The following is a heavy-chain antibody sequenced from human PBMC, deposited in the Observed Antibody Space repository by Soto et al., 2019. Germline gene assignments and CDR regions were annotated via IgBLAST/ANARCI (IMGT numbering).Heavy chain of an antibody. CDR3: AARDHTVTTHHFDY. V-gene: IGHV3-21*01. D-gene: IGHD4-4*01. J-gene: IGHJ4*02. CDR2: ISSSSSYI. CDR1: GFTFSSYS. Sequence: GGSLRLSCAASGFTFSSYSMNWVRQAPGKGLEWVSSISSSSSYIYYADSVKGRFTISRDNAKNSLYLQMNSLRAEDTAVYYCAARDHTVTTHHFDYWGQGTLVTVSS.